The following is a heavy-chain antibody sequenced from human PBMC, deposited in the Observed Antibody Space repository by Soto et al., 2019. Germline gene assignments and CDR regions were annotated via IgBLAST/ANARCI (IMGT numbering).Heavy chain of an antibody. CDR1: GFTFSDYY. CDR2: XXTXXYXX. V-gene: IGHV3-11*01. Sequence: GGSLRLSCAASGFTFSDYYMSWIRQSPGKGLEWLSYXXTXXYXXXXXDXXXGRFTISRDNAKNSLYLQMDSLRAEDTAVYYCARGGIYDILTGYDYWGHGTLVTVSS. D-gene: IGHD3-9*01. CDR3: ARGGIYDILTGYDY. J-gene: IGHJ4*01.